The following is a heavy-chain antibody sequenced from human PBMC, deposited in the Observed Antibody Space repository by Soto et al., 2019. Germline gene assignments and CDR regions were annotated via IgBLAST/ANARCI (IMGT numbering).Heavy chain of an antibody. V-gene: IGHV1-18*01. CDR2: ISAYNGNT. CDR1: GYTFTSYG. CDR3: ARGRQTGYYNSHFDY. J-gene: IGHJ4*02. D-gene: IGHD3-9*01. Sequence: ASVKVSCKASGYTFTSYGISWVRQAPGQGLEWMGWISAYNGNTNYAQKLQGRVTMTTDTSTSTAYMELRSLRSDDTAVYYCARGRQTGYYNSHFDYWGQGTLVTVSS.